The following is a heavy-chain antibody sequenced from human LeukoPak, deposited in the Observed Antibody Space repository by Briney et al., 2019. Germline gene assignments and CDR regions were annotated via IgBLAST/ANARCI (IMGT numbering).Heavy chain of an antibody. J-gene: IGHJ6*02. CDR2: ISGDGVNT. CDR1: GFTFDDYA. Sequence: GGSLRLSCAASGFTFDDYAMHWVRHVPGKGLEWVSLISGDGVNTYYGDSVKGRFTISRDNSKNSLYLQMNSLRTEDTAFYYCAKDIRSWTTLYYFFYYGMDVWGQGTTVTVSS. CDR3: AKDIRSWTTLYYFFYYGMDV. D-gene: IGHD3/OR15-3a*01. V-gene: IGHV3-43*02.